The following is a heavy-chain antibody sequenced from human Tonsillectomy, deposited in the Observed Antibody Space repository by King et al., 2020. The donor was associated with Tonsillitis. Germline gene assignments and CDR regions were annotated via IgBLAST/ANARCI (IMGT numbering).Heavy chain of an antibody. Sequence: DVQLVESGGGLVQPGGSLRLSCAASGFTFSTYWMHWVRQVTGKGMVWVSRINSNGNSTNYADSVKGRFTISRDNAQNTLCLQMDSLRAEDTAVYYCAREEYGGNSRSFGFWGQGTLVTVSS. J-gene: IGHJ4*02. V-gene: IGHV3-74*01. CDR3: AREEYGGNSRSFGF. CDR2: INSNGNST. D-gene: IGHD4-23*01. CDR1: GFTFSTYW.